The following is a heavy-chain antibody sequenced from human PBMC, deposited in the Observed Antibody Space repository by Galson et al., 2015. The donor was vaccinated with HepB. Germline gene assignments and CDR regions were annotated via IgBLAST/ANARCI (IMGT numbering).Heavy chain of an antibody. CDR2: ISWNSDFT. V-gene: IGHV3-9*01. D-gene: IGHD3-10*01. CDR1: GLTFEDYA. J-gene: IGHJ6*02. CDR3: AQDLTYYYGSGSYFVGMDV. Sequence: SLRLSCAASGLTFEDYAMHWVRQVPGKGLEWVSGISWNSDFTGYADSVRGRFTISRDNTKYSLYLQMNSVRSEDTALYYCAQDLTYYYGSGSYFVGMDVWGQGTTVTVSS.